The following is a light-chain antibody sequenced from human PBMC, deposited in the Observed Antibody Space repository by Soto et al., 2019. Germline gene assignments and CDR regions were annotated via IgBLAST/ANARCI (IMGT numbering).Light chain of an antibody. CDR3: SSYTSINTHV. CDR1: SSDVGGYNF. J-gene: IGLJ1*01. V-gene: IGLV2-14*01. CDR2: DVS. Sequence: QSALTQPASVSGSPGQSITISCTGTSSDVGGYNFVSWYQQHPGKAPKLIIFDVSNRPSGVSTRFSGSKSGNTASLTISGLQAEDEADYYCSSYTSINTHVFGTGTKVTVL.